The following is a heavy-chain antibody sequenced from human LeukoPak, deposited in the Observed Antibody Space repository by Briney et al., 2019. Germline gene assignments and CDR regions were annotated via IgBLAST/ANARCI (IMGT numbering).Heavy chain of an antibody. J-gene: IGHJ5*02. D-gene: IGHD2-15*01. V-gene: IGHV3-23*01. CDR1: GFTFSSYA. CDR3: AKDLHYCSGGSCYSGWFDP. Sequence: GGSQRLSCAASGFTFSSYAMSWVRQAPGKGLEWVSAISGSGGSTYYADSVKGRFTISRDNSKNTLYLQMNSLRAEDTAVYYCAKDLHYCSGGSCYSGWFDPWGQGTLVNVSS. CDR2: ISGSGGST.